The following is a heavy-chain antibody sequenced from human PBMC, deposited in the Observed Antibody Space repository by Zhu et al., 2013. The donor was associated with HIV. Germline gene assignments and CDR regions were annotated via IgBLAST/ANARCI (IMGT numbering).Heavy chain of an antibody. V-gene: IGHV3-9*01. D-gene: IGHD6-19*01. CDR3: AKDISGSGWYRNRVLYFDY. CDR2: ISWNSGSI. Sequence: EVQLVESGGGLVQPGRSLRLSCAASGFTFDDYAMHWVRQAPGKGLEWVSGISWNSGSIGYADSVKGRFTISRDNAKNSLYLQMNSLRAEDTALYYCAKDISGSGWYRNRVLYFDYWGQGTLVTVSS. J-gene: IGHJ4*02. CDR1: GFTFDDYA.